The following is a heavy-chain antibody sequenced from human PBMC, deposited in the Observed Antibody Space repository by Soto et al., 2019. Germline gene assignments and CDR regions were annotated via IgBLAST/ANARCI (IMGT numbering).Heavy chain of an antibody. CDR2: INPNTWNP. CDR1: GYNFNSHS. Sequence: QVQLVQSGSESMQPGASVKVSCKGSGYNFNSHSINWLRQAPGQGLEWMGWINPNTWNPTYDQGLTGRFVFSVDTSVSTVYLQIFSLKADDSAVYYCARDRASGSFDYWGQGTLVTVSS. J-gene: IGHJ4*02. V-gene: IGHV7-4-1*01. CDR3: ARDRASGSFDY. D-gene: IGHD1-26*01.